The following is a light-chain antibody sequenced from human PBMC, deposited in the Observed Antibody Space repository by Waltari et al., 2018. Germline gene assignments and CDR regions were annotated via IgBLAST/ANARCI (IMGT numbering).Light chain of an antibody. J-gene: IGKJ4*01. CDR1: QSVASNF. V-gene: IGKV3-20*01. Sequence: EIVLTQSPGTLSLSPGERATLSCRASQSVASNFLAWYQQKPGQAPRLRIYGASSRVTGIPDRVSGSGSGTDFTLTISRLEPVDFAVYYCQQYDFSVPLTFGGGTKVEIK. CDR3: QQYDFSVPLT. CDR2: GAS.